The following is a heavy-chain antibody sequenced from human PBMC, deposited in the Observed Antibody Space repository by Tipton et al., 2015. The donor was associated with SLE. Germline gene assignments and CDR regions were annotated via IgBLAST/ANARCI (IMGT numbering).Heavy chain of an antibody. V-gene: IGHV4-39*07. D-gene: IGHD4-11*01. CDR1: GGSISNSRYF. Sequence: TLSLTCTVSGGSISNSRYFWAWIRQPPGKGLEWIASIYYSGSTYYNPSLKSRVTISVDTSKNQFSLKLSSVTAADTAVYYCARHDYNDYYLDYWGQGTLVTVSS. J-gene: IGHJ4*02. CDR2: IYYSGST. CDR3: ARHDYNDYYLDY.